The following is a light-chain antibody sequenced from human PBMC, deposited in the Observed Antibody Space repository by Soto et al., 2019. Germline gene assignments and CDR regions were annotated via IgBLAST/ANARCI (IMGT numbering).Light chain of an antibody. CDR3: ASSTSDSLYV. CDR2: KVT. CDR1: SSDVGGNKY. Sequence: QSALTQPASVSGSPGQSITISCTGTSSDVGGNKYVSWYQQYPGKVPKLLINKVTNRPSGVSYRFSGSRSGNTASLTISALLAEDGADYFCASSTSDSLYVFGTGTKVTVL. V-gene: IGLV2-14*01. J-gene: IGLJ1*01.